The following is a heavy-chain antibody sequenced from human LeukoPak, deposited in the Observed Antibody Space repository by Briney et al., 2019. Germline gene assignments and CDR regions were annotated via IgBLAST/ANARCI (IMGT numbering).Heavy chain of an antibody. J-gene: IGHJ4*02. Sequence: GGSLRLSCSASGLTLSGYWMHWVRQIPGKGLVWVSRIDSDGSGTSYADSVKGRFTISRDNSKNTLYLQMNSLRAEDTAVYYCASPGGGDGYNFDYWGQGTLVTVSS. V-gene: IGHV3-74*01. CDR3: ASPGGGDGYNFDY. CDR1: GLTLSGYW. D-gene: IGHD5-24*01. CDR2: IDSDGSGT.